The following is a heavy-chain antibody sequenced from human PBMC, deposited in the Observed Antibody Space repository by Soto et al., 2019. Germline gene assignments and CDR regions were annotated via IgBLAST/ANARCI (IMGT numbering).Heavy chain of an antibody. D-gene: IGHD5-12*01. V-gene: IGHV3-11*01. CDR2: ISGGNTI. CDR3: VRGHSGLDI. CDR1: GFTFSDYY. Sequence: QVQVVESGGGLVKPGGSLRLSCAGSGFTFSDYYMSWIRQIPGKGLEWISYISGGNTIYYIDSVKGRFTLSRDSAKNSLYLQMDSLRAEDTAVYYCVRGHSGLDIWGQWTMVTVSS. J-gene: IGHJ3*02.